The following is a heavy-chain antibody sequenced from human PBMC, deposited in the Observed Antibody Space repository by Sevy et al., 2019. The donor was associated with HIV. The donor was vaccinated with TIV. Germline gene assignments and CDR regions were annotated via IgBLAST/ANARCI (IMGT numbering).Heavy chain of an antibody. V-gene: IGHV3-9*01. CDR2: ISWNSGSI. CDR1: GFTFDDYG. Sequence: GGSLRLSCVASGFTFDDYGMHWVRQAPGKGLEWVSGISWNSGSIGYADSVKGRFTISRDNAKNSLYLKMNSLRAEDTALYYCAKGYMVRGAPTSFFDYWGQGTLVTVSS. CDR3: AKGYMVRGAPTSFFDY. J-gene: IGHJ4*02. D-gene: IGHD3-10*01.